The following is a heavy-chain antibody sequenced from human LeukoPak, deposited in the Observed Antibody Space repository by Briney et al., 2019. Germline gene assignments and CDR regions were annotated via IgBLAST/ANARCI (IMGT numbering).Heavy chain of an antibody. D-gene: IGHD6-6*01. CDR2: ISGSGGST. CDR1: GFTFSSYA. J-gene: IGHJ4*02. Sequence: GGSLRLFCAASGFTFSSYAMSWVRQAPGKGLEWVSAISGSGGSTYYADSVKGRFTISRDNSKNTLYLQMNSLRAEDTAVYYCARTLSIAARTHFDYWGQGTLVTVSS. V-gene: IGHV3-23*01. CDR3: ARTLSIAARTHFDY.